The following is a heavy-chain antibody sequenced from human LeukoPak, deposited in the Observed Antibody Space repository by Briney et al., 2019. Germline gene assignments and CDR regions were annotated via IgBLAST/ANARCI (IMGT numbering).Heavy chain of an antibody. D-gene: IGHD6-13*01. J-gene: IGHJ6*03. Sequence: SGGSLRLSCAASGFTFSSYAMSWVRQAPGKGLGWVSAICGSGGGTYYADSVKGRFTISRDNSKNTLYLPMNSQRAEDTAVYYCAKPWRAAGTPYYYYYMDVWGKGTTVTVSS. V-gene: IGHV3-23*01. CDR3: AKPWRAAGTPYYYYYMDV. CDR2: ICGSGGGT. CDR1: GFTFSSYA.